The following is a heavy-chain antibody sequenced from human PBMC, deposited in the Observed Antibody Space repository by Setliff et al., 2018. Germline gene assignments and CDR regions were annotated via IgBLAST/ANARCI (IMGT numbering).Heavy chain of an antibody. V-gene: IGHV4-31*03. Sequence: KTSETLSLTCTVSGGSISSGAYYWGWIRQHPGKGLEWIGYIYQNGITYYNPSVKSRVTISVDKSKNQFSLSLRSVTAADTAAYYCATDGPVLNGDYISWGQGTLVTVS. CDR1: GGSISSGAYY. J-gene: IGHJ5*02. CDR2: IYQNGIT. CDR3: ATDGPVLNGDYIS. D-gene: IGHD3-10*01.